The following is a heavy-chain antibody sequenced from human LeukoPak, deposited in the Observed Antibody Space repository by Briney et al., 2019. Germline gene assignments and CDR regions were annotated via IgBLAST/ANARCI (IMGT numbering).Heavy chain of an antibody. CDR1: GYTLTELS. CDR2: FDPEDGET. Sequence: GAPVKVSCKVSGYTLTELSMHWVRQAPGKGLEWMGGFDPEDGETIYAQKFQGRVTMTEDTSTDTAYMELSSLRSEDTAVYYCATLTGYCSGGSCYDAFDIWGQGTMVTVSS. CDR3: ATLTGYCSGGSCYDAFDI. D-gene: IGHD2-15*01. J-gene: IGHJ3*02. V-gene: IGHV1-24*01.